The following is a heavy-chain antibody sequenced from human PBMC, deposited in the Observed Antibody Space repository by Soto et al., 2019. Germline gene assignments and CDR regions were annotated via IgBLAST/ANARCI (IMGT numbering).Heavy chain of an antibody. Sequence: EVQLVESGGGLVQPGGSLRLSCEASGFTFSTFWMHWVRQAPGKGLVWVARINSDGSSKNYADSVKGRVTISRDNAKNTLYLQLNSLRPEDTAVYYCARDFEYWGQGTLVTVSS. V-gene: IGHV3-74*01. CDR1: GFTFSTFW. CDR3: ARDFEY. CDR2: INSDGSSK. J-gene: IGHJ4*02.